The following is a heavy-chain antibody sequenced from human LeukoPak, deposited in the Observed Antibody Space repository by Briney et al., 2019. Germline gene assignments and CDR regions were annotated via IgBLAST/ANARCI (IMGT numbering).Heavy chain of an antibody. CDR2: IIPIFGTA. CDR3: ARVSCSSTSCYRTVTYYYYGMDV. CDR1: GGTFSSYA. V-gene: IGHV1-69*13. J-gene: IGHJ6*02. Sequence: SVKVSCKASGGTFSSYAISWVRQAPGQGLEWMGGIIPIFGTANYAQKFQGRVTITAGESTSTAYMELSSLRSEDTAVYYCARVSCSSTSCYRTVTYYYYGMDVWGQGTTVTVSS. D-gene: IGHD2-2*02.